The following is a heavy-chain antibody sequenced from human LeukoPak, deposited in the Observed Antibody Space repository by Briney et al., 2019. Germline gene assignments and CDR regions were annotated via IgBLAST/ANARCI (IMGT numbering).Heavy chain of an antibody. V-gene: IGHV4-59*01. Sequence: SETLSLTCTVYGGSISSYYWSWIRQPPGKGLEWIGYIYYSGSTNYNPSLKSGVTISVDTSKNQFSLKLSSVTAADTAVYYCARSYSYGFFDYWGQGTLVTVSS. CDR1: GGSISSYY. D-gene: IGHD5-18*01. CDR2: IYYSGST. J-gene: IGHJ4*02. CDR3: ARSYSYGFFDY.